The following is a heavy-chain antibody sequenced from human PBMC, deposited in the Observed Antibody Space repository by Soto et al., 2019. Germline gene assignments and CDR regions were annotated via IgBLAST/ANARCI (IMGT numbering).Heavy chain of an antibody. Sequence: ASVKVSCKASGGTFSSYAISWVRQAPGQGLEWMGGIIPIFGSANYAQKFQGRVTITADESTSTAYMDLSSLRSEDTAVYYCARDLKRYYDSSGYGYYYYGMDVWGQGTTVTVSS. CDR2: IIPIFGSA. V-gene: IGHV1-69*13. J-gene: IGHJ6*02. CDR3: ARDLKRYYDSSGYGYYYYGMDV. CDR1: GGTFSSYA. D-gene: IGHD3-22*01.